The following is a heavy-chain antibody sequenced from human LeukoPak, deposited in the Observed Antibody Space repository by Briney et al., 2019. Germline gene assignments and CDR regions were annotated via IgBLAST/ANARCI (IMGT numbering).Heavy chain of an antibody. Sequence: SETLSLTCTVSGGSISSSSYYWGWIRQPPGKGLEWIGSIYYSGSTYYNPSLKSRVTISVDTSKNQFSLELSSVTAADTAVYYCARVVTIYYYYYYMDVWGKGTTVTISS. CDR2: IYYSGST. V-gene: IGHV4-39*01. D-gene: IGHD3-3*01. CDR3: ARVVTIYYYYYYMDV. J-gene: IGHJ6*03. CDR1: GGSISSSSYY.